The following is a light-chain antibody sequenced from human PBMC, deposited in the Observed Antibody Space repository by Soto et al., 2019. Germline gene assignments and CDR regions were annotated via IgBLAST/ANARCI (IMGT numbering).Light chain of an antibody. J-gene: IGKJ4*01. V-gene: IGKV3-15*01. CDR2: GAS. Sequence: EIVMTQSPATLAVSPGERATLSCRASQSVSTNLAWYQQKPGQAPSLLVYGASARATGIPGRFSGSGSGTEFTLTISSLQSEDFAVYYCQQYNNWPPNLTFGGGTKVEIK. CDR1: QSVSTN. CDR3: QQYNNWPPNLT.